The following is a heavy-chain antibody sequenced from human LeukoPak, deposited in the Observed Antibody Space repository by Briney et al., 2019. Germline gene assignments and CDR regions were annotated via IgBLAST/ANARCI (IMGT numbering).Heavy chain of an antibody. J-gene: IGHJ6*02. D-gene: IGHD1-14*01. CDR2: ISAYNGNT. V-gene: IGHV1-18*01. Sequence: RRASVKVSCKASGYTFTTYAMHWVRQAPGQRLEWMGWISAYNGNTNYAQKLQGRVTMTTDTSTSTAYMELRSLRSDDTAVYYCARGGMARRYYGMDVWGQGTTVTVSS. CDR3: ARGGMARRYYGMDV. CDR1: GYTFTTYA.